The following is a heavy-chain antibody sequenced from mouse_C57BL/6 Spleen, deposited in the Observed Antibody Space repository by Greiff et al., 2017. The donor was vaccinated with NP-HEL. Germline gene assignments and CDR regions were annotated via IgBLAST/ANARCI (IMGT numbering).Heavy chain of an antibody. CDR1: GYAFSSSW. CDR2: IYPGDGDT. Sequence: QVQLQQSGPELVKPGASVKISCKASGYAFSSSWMNWVKQRPGKGLEWIGRIYPGDGDTNYNGKFKGKATLTADKSSSTAYMQLSSLTSEDSAVYFCAREGKPSFDYWGQGTTLTVSS. CDR3: AREGKPSFDY. J-gene: IGHJ2*01. D-gene: IGHD2-1*01. V-gene: IGHV1-82*01.